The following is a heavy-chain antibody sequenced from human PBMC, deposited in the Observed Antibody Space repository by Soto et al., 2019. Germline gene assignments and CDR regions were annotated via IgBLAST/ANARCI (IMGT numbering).Heavy chain of an antibody. D-gene: IGHD6-13*01. CDR1: GYTFTGYY. V-gene: IGHV1-2*04. Sequence: ASVKVSCKASGYTFTGYYMHWVRQAPGQGLEWMGWINPNSGGTNYAQKFQGWVTMTRDTSISTAYMELSRLRSDDTAVYYCARAGYSSSWYEGLRSDNWFDPWGQGTLVTVSS. J-gene: IGHJ5*02. CDR2: INPNSGGT. CDR3: ARAGYSSSWYEGLRSDNWFDP.